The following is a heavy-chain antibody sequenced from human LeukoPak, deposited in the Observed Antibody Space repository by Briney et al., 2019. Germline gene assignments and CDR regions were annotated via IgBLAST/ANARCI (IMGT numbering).Heavy chain of an antibody. Sequence: SETLSLTCTVSGGSISSSSYYWGWIRQPPGKGLEWIGSIYYSGSTNYNPSLKSRVTISVDTSKNQFSLKLRSVTAADTAVYFCARVPSSTSLDAFDIWGQGTKVTVSS. D-gene: IGHD2-2*01. J-gene: IGHJ3*02. V-gene: IGHV4-39*07. CDR2: IYYSGST. CDR1: GGSISSSSYY. CDR3: ARVPSSTSLDAFDI.